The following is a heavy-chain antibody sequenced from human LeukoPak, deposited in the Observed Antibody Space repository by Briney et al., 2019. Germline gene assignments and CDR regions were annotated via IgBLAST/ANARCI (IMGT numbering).Heavy chain of an antibody. J-gene: IGHJ4*02. CDR1: GFTFSDYY. Sequence: GGSLRLSCAASGFTFSDYYMSWIRQAPGKGLEWVSYISSSGSTIYYADSVKGRFTISRDNAKNSLYLQMNSLRAEDTAVYYCARDSGKSPSHHDFWSGYPTDYFDYWGQGTLVTVSS. D-gene: IGHD3-3*01. CDR3: ARDSGKSPSHHDFWSGYPTDYFDY. V-gene: IGHV3-11*01. CDR2: ISSSGSTI.